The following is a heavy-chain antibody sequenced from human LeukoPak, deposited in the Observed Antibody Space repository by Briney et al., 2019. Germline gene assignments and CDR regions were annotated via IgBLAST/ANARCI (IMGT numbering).Heavy chain of an antibody. J-gene: IGHJ5*02. Sequence: SETLSLTCTVSGASVTDYYWSWIRQSPGKGLEWISYIHHSGNSDYNPSLRSRVTTSLDTSKNQFSLNLISVTAADTAVYYCTRGHWGLQSWSQGTLVTISS. CDR2: IHHSGNS. CDR3: TRGHWGLQS. V-gene: IGHV4-59*02. CDR1: GASVTDYY. D-gene: IGHD7-27*01.